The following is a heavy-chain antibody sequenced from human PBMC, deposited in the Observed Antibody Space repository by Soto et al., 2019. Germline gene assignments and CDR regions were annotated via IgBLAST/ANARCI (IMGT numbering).Heavy chain of an antibody. Sequence: QVQLVQSGAEVKKPGASVKVSCKASGYTFTSYGISWVRQAPGQGLECMGWISAYNGNTNYAQKLQGGVTLTTDTSTSTAYMALRSLRSDDTAVYYCSRDSPGSPLRLLEWLLSCPQYGMDVWGEGTTVTVSS. J-gene: IGHJ6*04. D-gene: IGHD3-3*01. CDR3: SRDSPGSPLRLLEWLLSCPQYGMDV. V-gene: IGHV1-18*01. CDR2: ISAYNGNT. CDR1: GYTFTSYG.